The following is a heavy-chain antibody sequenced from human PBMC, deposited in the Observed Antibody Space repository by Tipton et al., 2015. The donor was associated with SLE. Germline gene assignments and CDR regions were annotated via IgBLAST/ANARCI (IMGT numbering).Heavy chain of an antibody. Sequence: RSLRLSCAASGFTSDDYAMHWVRQTPGKGLEWVSGITWNSGSIGYADSVKGRFTISRDNAKKSLYLQINSLRAEDTALYYCAKGRWELLHDAFDIWGQGTMVTVSS. CDR2: ITWNSGSI. V-gene: IGHV3-9*02. CDR1: GFTSDDYA. J-gene: IGHJ3*02. D-gene: IGHD1-26*01. CDR3: AKGRWELLHDAFDI.